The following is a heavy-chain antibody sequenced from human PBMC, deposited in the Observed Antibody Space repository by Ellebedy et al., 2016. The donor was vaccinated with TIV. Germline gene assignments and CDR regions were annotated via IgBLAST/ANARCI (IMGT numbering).Heavy chain of an antibody. CDR1: GFTFSSYS. D-gene: IGHD6-19*01. CDR3: ARHSSRVQWLVSWFDP. J-gene: IGHJ5*02. V-gene: IGHV3-48*01. Sequence: GGSLRLSCAASGFTFSSYSMNWVRQAPGKGLEWVSYISSSSSTIYYADSVKGRFTISRDNAKNSLYLQMNSLRAEDTAVYYCARHSSRVQWLVSWFDPWGQGTLVTVSS. CDR2: ISSSSSTI.